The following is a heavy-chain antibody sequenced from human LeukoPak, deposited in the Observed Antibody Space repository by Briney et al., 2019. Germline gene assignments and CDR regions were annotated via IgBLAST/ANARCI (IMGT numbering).Heavy chain of an antibody. D-gene: IGHD7-27*01. J-gene: IGHJ4*02. V-gene: IGHV3-30*02. CDR2: IRYDGSNK. CDR3: AKDRNELTGDGFDY. CDR1: GFTFSSYG. Sequence: GGSLRLSCAASGFTFSSYGMHWVRQAPGEGLEWVAFIRYDGSNKYYADSVKGRFTISRDNSKNTLYLQMNSLRAEDTAVYYCAKDRNELTGDGFDYWGQGTLVTVSS.